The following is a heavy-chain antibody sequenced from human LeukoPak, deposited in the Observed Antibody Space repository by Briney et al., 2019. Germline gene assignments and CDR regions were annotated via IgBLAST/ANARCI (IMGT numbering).Heavy chain of an antibody. V-gene: IGHV4-39*07. J-gene: IGHJ6*02. CDR3: ARGRSNYYGMDV. CDR1: GGSINY. Sequence: SETLSLTCTVSGGSINYGGWIRQPPGKGLEWIGSLYYSGTTHYNPSLKSRVTMSVDTSKNLFSLKVSSVTAADTAVYYCARGRSNYYGMDVWGQGTTVTVSS. D-gene: IGHD1-26*01. CDR2: LYYSGTT.